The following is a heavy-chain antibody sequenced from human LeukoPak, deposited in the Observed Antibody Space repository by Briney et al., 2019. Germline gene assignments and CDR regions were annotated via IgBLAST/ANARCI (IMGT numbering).Heavy chain of an antibody. Sequence: SETLSLTCSVSGGSISNYHWSWIRQPPGKGLEWIGYIYYLGSTNYNPSLKSRVSISVDTSKNQFSLKLNSVSAADTAVYYCTRGPDNRNSFFDYWGQGTLVTVSS. J-gene: IGHJ4*02. V-gene: IGHV4-59*01. CDR3: TRGPDNRNSFFDY. CDR2: IYYLGST. D-gene: IGHD1-14*01. CDR1: GGSISNYH.